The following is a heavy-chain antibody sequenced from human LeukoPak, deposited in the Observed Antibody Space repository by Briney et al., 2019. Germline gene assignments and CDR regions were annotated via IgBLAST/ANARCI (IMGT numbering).Heavy chain of an antibody. J-gene: IGHJ4*02. D-gene: IGHD4-23*01. CDR3: AREPYGGNPNFDY. V-gene: IGHV1-69*05. CDR1: GGTFSSYA. CDR2: IIPIFGTA. Sequence: SVKVSCKASGGTFSSYAISWVRQAPGLGLEWMGRIIPIFGTANYAQKFQGRVTITTDESTSTAYMELSSLRSEDTAVCYCAREPYGGNPNFDYWGQGTLVTVSS.